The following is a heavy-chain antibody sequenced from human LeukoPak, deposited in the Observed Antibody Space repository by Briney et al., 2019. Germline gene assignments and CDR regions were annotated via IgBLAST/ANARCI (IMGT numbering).Heavy chain of an antibody. CDR2: IKQDGSEK. Sequence: GGSLRLSCAASGFTFGNYWVNWVRQAPGKGLEWVANIKQDGSEKYYVDSMKGRFTISRDNAKNSLYLQMNSLRVEDTAVYYCARARGAPVGGFDIWGQGTMVTVSS. V-gene: IGHV3-7*01. D-gene: IGHD1-26*01. CDR3: ARARGAPVGGFDI. CDR1: GFTFGNYW. J-gene: IGHJ3*02.